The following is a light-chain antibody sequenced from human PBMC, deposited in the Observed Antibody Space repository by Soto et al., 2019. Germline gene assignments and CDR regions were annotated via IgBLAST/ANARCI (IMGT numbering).Light chain of an antibody. CDR2: DDN. J-gene: IGLJ2*01. CDR3: CSYAGSSLV. CDR1: DSNIGNHY. Sequence: QSVLTQPPSVSAAPGQKVTISCSGSDSNIGNHYVSWYQQLPGTAPKLLIYDDNKRPSGIPGRFSGSKSGNTASLTISGLQPEDEADYYCCSYAGSSLVFGGGTKLTVL. V-gene: IGLV1-51*01.